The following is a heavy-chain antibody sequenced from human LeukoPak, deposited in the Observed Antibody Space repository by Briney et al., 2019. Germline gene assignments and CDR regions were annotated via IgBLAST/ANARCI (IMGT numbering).Heavy chain of an antibody. CDR1: GFTFSSNS. CDR2: ISSSSSTI. Sequence: PGGSLRLSCAASGFTFSSNSMNWVRQAPGKGLEWVSYISSSSSTIYYADSVKGRFTISRDNAENSLYLQMNSLRDEDTAVYYCARLTSATVTYDYWGQGTLATVSS. CDR3: ARLTSATVTYDY. J-gene: IGHJ4*02. V-gene: IGHV3-48*02. D-gene: IGHD4-17*01.